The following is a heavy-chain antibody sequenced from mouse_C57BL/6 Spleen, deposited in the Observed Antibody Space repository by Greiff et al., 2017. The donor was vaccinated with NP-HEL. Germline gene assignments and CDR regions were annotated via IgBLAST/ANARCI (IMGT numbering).Heavy chain of an antibody. V-gene: IGHV1-80*01. Sequence: QVQLKESGAELVKPGASVKISCKASGYAFSSYWMNWVKQRPGKGLEWIGQIYPGDGDTTYNGKFKGKATLTADKSSSTAYMQLSSLTSEDSAVYFCARDDYYGSSPFAYWGQGTLVTVSA. CDR1: GYAFSSYW. CDR3: ARDDYYGSSPFAY. J-gene: IGHJ3*01. D-gene: IGHD1-1*01. CDR2: IYPGDGDT.